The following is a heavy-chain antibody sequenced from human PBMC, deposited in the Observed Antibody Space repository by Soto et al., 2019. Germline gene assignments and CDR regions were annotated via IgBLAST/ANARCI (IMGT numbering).Heavy chain of an antibody. V-gene: IGHV3-11*01. J-gene: IGHJ5*02. CDR2: ISSSGSTI. CDR1: GFTFSDYY. CDR3: ARVQLGPNNWFDP. D-gene: IGHD6-6*01. Sequence: GGSLRLSCASSGFTFSDYYMSWIRQAPGKGLEWVSYISSSGSTIYYADSVKGRFTISRDNAKNSLYLQMNSLRAEDTAVYYCARVQLGPNNWFDPWGQGTLVTVSS.